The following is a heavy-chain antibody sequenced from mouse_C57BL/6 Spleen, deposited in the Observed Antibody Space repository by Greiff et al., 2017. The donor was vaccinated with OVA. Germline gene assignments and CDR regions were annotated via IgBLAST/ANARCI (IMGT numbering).Heavy chain of an antibody. CDR2: IDPETGGT. D-gene: IGHD1-1*01. CDR1: GYTFTDYE. Sequence: QVQLKESGAELVRPGASVTLSCKASGYTFTDYEMHWVKQTPVHGLEWIGAIDPETGGTAYNQKFKGKAILTADKSSSTAYMELRSLTSEDSAVYYCTREVYYGSSSYAMDYWGQGTSVTVSS. CDR3: TREVYYGSSSYAMDY. V-gene: IGHV1-15*01. J-gene: IGHJ4*01.